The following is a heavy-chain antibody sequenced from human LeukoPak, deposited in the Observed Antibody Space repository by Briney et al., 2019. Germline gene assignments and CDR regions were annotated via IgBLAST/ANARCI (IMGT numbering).Heavy chain of an antibody. V-gene: IGHV1-69*01. Sequence: VASVKVSCKASGGIFSSYAISWVRQAPGQGLEGMGGIIPLFGTANYAQKFQGRVTITADESTSRAYMELSRLRSEDTAGYYCARDGYGDYVGGDYWGQGTLVTVSS. CDR3: ARDGYGDYVGGDY. D-gene: IGHD4-17*01. CDR2: IIPLFGTA. CDR1: GGIFSSYA. J-gene: IGHJ4*02.